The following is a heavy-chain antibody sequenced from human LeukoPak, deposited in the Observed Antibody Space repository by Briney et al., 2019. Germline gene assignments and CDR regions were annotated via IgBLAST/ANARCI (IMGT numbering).Heavy chain of an antibody. CDR2: IYHSGSP. CDR3: ARGTPYDYVGGNYDY. CDR1: GASVNSGDYQ. D-gene: IGHD3-16*01. J-gene: IGHJ4*02. Sequence: SETLSLRCTVSGASVNSGDYQWSWIRQPPGKGLEWIGFIYHSGSPHYNPSLKSRVTMSVDTSKNQFSLNLNSVTAVDTDVYVCARGTPYDYVGGNYDYGGQGTLVTVSP. V-gene: IGHV4-61*08.